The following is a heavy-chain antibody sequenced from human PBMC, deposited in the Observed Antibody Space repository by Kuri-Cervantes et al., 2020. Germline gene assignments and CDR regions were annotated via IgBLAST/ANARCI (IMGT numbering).Heavy chain of an antibody. CDR3: ARVAVAGTWDY. J-gene: IGHJ4*02. CDR2: ISAYNGNT. Sequence: ASVKVSCKASGYTFTSYGISWVRQAPGQGLEWMGWISAYNGNTNYAQKFQGRVTMTRDTSISTAYMELSRLRSDDTAVYYCARVAVAGTWDYWGQGTLVTVSS. D-gene: IGHD6-19*01. V-gene: IGHV1-18*01. CDR1: GYTFTSYG.